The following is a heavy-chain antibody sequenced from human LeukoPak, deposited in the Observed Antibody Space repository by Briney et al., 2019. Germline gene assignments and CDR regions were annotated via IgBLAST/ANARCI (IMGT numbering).Heavy chain of an antibody. Sequence: PSETLSLTCAVSGGSISSGGYSWSWIRQPPGKGLEWIGYIYHSGSTYYNPSLKSRVTIPVDRSKYQFSLKLSSVTAADTAVYYCARVRARGGYDYWGQGTLVTVSS. V-gene: IGHV4-30-2*01. J-gene: IGHJ4*02. CDR3: ARVRARGGYDY. CDR2: IYHSGST. CDR1: GGSISSGGYS. D-gene: IGHD3-22*01.